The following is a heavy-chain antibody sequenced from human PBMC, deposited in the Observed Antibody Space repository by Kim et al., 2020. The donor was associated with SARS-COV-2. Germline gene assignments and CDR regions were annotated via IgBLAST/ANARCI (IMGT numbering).Heavy chain of an antibody. CDR2: IKSKTDGGTT. J-gene: IGHJ4*02. Sequence: GGSLRLSCAASGFTFSNAWMSWVRQAPGKGLEWVGRIKSKTDGGTTDYAAPVKGRFTISRDDSKNTLYLQMNSLKTEDTAVYYCTTEAYYYDSSGYFDFDYWGQGTLVTVSS. CDR1: GFTFSNAW. V-gene: IGHV3-15*01. CDR3: TTEAYYYDSSGYFDFDY. D-gene: IGHD3-22*01.